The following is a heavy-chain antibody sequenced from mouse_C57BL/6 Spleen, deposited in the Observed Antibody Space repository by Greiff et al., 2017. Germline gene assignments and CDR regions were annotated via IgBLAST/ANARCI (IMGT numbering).Heavy chain of an antibody. V-gene: IGHV5-4*01. J-gene: IGHJ1*03. CDR1: GFTFSSYA. CDR3: ARVGGYGVWYFDV. CDR2: ISDGGSYS. D-gene: IGHD2-2*01. Sequence: EVQLVESGGGLVKPGGSLKLSCAASGFTFSSYAMSWVRQTPEKRLEWVATISDGGSYSSSPDNVKGRFSISRDNAKNNLYLQKSQLKSEDTAMYYWARVGGYGVWYFDVWGTGTTVTVSS.